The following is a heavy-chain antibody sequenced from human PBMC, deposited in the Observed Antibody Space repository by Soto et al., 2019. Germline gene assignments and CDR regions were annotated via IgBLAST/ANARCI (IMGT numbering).Heavy chain of an antibody. Sequence: PSETLSLTCTVSGGSISSGDYYWSWIRQPPGKGLEWIGYIYYSGSTYYNPSLKSRVTISVDTSKNQFSLKLSSVTAADTAVYYCARATPGYYDSSGYYYQTFSSTENWFDPWGQGTLVTVSS. J-gene: IGHJ5*02. CDR1: GGSISSGDYY. V-gene: IGHV4-30-4*01. D-gene: IGHD3-22*01. CDR2: IYYSGST. CDR3: ARATPGYYDSSGYYYQTFSSTENWFDP.